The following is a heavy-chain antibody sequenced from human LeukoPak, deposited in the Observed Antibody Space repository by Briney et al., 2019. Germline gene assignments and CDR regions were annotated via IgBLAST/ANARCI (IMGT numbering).Heavy chain of an antibody. V-gene: IGHV3-48*03. CDR2: ISSSSTI. J-gene: IGHJ4*02. D-gene: IGHD3-3*01. CDR1: GFTFSSYE. CDR3: ARTYYDFWSGYYSHEGNPFDY. Sequence: PGGSLRLSCAASGFTFSSYEMNWVRQAPGKGLEWVSDISSSSTIYYADSVKGRFTISRDNAKNSLYLEMNSLRAEDTAVYYCARTYYDFWSGYYSHEGNPFDYWGQGTLVTVSS.